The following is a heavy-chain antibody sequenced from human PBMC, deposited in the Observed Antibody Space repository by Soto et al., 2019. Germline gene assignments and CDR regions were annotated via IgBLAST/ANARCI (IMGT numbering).Heavy chain of an antibody. CDR2: IKSKTDGGAT. CDR1: GFTFSNAW. D-gene: IGHD4-17*01. V-gene: IGHV3-15*01. Sequence: GGSLRLSCAASGFTFSNAWMSWVRQAPGEGLEWVGRIKSKTDGGATDYAAPVKGRFTISRDDSKNTLYLQMNGLKTEDTAVYYCSTVTRYYYYYYGMDVWGQGTTVTVSS. CDR3: STVTRYYYYYYGMDV. J-gene: IGHJ6*02.